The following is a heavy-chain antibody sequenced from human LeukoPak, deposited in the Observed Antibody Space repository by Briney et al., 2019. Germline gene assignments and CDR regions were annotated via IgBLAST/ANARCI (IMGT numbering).Heavy chain of an antibody. J-gene: IGHJ6*02. CDR1: GFTFSSYE. Sequence: GGSLRLSCAASGFTFSSYEMNWVRQAPGKGLEWVSYVSSSGTTRYYTDSAKGRFTISRDNANNSLYLQMNSLRAEDTAVYYSARGDYYYYGMDVWGQGTTVTVS. V-gene: IGHV3-48*03. CDR3: ARGDYYYYGMDV. D-gene: IGHD2-21*01. CDR2: VSSSGTTR.